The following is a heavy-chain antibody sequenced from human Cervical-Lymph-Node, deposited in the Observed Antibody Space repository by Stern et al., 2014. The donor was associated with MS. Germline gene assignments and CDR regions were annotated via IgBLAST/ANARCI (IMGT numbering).Heavy chain of an antibody. J-gene: IGHJ4*02. CDR2: IYWDDDK. CDR3: AHSRIAVAGTGFDY. V-gene: IGHV2-5*02. Sequence: QVTLRESGPTLVKPTQTLTLTCTFSGFSLSTSGVGVGWIRQPPGKALEWLALIYWDDDKRYNPSLKSRLTITKDTSKNQVVLTMTNMDPVDTATYYCAHSRIAVAGTGFDYWGQGTLVTVSS. D-gene: IGHD6-19*01. CDR1: GFSLSTSGVG.